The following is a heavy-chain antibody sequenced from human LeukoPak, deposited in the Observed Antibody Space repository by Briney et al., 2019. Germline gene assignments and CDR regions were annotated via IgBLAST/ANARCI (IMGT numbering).Heavy chain of an antibody. CDR2: INQDGSEK. J-gene: IGHJ4*02. V-gene: IGHV3-7*01. CDR1: GFTFSTYW. CDR3: AREEGIDGSGYYYVLGY. Sequence: GGSLRLSCTASGFTFSTYWMSWVRQAPGKGLEWVANINQDGSEKHYVDSVKGRFTISRDNAKNSLYLQMNSLSAEDTAVYYCAREEGIDGSGYYYVLGYWGQGTLVTVSS. D-gene: IGHD3-22*01.